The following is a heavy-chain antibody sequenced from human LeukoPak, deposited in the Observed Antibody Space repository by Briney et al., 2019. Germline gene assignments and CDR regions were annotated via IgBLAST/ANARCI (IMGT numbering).Heavy chain of an antibody. D-gene: IGHD3-22*01. V-gene: IGHV3-30-3*01. Sequence: GGSLRLSCAASGFTFSSYAMHWVRQAPGKGLEWVAVISYDGSNKYYADSVKGRFTISSDNSKNTLYLQMNSLRAEDTAVYYCARDYYDSSGYFNWFDPWGQGTLVTVSS. CDR3: ARDYYDSSGYFNWFDP. CDR1: GFTFSSYA. J-gene: IGHJ5*02. CDR2: ISYDGSNK.